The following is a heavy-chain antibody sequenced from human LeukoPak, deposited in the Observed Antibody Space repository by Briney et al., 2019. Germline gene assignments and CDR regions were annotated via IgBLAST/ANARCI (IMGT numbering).Heavy chain of an antibody. CDR1: GFTFGDNA. V-gene: IGHV3-49*03. Sequence: GGSLRLSSTASGFTFGDNAMSWFRQAPGKGLEWVGFIRSKAYGGTTEYAASVKGRFTISRDDSKGIAYLQMNSLKTEDTAVYYCTSASNHYGDYAAFDIWGQGTMVTVSS. CDR2: IRSKAYGGTT. J-gene: IGHJ3*02. D-gene: IGHD4-17*01. CDR3: TSASNHYGDYAAFDI.